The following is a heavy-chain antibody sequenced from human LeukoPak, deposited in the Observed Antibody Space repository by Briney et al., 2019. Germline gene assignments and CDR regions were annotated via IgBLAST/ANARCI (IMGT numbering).Heavy chain of an antibody. J-gene: IGHJ4*02. CDR3: ARKNNNYYFDY. CDR2: INPSGGST. V-gene: IGHV1-46*01. Sequence: ASVKVSCKASGYTFTSYYMHWVRQVPGQGLEWMGIINPSGGSTSYAQKFQGRVTMTRDTSTSAVYMELSSLRSEDTAVYYCARKNNNYYFDYWGQGTLVTVSS. D-gene: IGHD4-11*01. CDR1: GYTFTSYY.